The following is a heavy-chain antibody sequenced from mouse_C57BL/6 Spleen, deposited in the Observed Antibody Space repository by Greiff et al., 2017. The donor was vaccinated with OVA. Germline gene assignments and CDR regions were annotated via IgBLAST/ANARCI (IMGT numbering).Heavy chain of an antibody. J-gene: IGHJ4*01. V-gene: IGHV1-82*01. CDR2: ISPGDGDT. CDR1: GYAFSSSW. CDR3: ACFSHMYY. D-gene: IGHD6-1*01. Sequence: QVQLKESGPELVKPGASVKISCKASGYAFSSSWMNWVKQRPGKGLEWIGRISPGDGDTYYNGKFKGKATLTADKSSSTAYMQLSSLTSEDSAVYFCACFSHMYYWGQGTSVTVSS.